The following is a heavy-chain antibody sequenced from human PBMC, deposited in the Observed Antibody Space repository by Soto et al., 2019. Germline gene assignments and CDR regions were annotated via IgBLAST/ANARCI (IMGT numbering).Heavy chain of an antibody. V-gene: IGHV3-74*01. CDR1: GFTFSSYW. CDR2: INSDGSST. D-gene: IGHD3-9*01. Sequence: GGSLRLSCAASGFTFSSYWMHWVRQAPGKGLVWVSRINSDGSSTSYADSVKGRFTISRDNAKNTLYLQMNSLRAEDTAVYYCATPYDILTGSGDYFDYWGQGTLVTVSS. J-gene: IGHJ4*02. CDR3: ATPYDILTGSGDYFDY.